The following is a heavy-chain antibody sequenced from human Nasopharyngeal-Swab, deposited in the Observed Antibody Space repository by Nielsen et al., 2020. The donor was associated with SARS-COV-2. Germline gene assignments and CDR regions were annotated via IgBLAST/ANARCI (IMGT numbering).Heavy chain of an antibody. CDR1: GFTFSSYD. Sequence: GGSLRLSCAASGFTFSSYDMHWVRQATGKGLEWVSAIGTAGDTYYPGSVKGRFTISRDNAKNSLFLQMNSLRDEDTAVYYCAKDGAAAVGWFNWFDPWGQGTLVTVSS. V-gene: IGHV3-13*04. CDR2: IGTAGDT. CDR3: AKDGAAAVGWFNWFDP. J-gene: IGHJ5*02. D-gene: IGHD6-13*01.